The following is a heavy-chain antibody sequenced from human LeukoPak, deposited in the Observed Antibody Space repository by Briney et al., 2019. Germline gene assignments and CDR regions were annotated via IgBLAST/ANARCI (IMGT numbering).Heavy chain of an antibody. Sequence: GASVKVSCKVSGYTLTELSMHWVRQAPGKGLEWMGGFDPEDGETIYAQKFQGRVTMTEDTSTDTAYMELSSLRSEDTVVYYCAIRYGDYVGNWFDPWGQGTLVTVSS. CDR1: GYTLTELS. CDR3: AIRYGDYVGNWFDP. J-gene: IGHJ5*02. D-gene: IGHD4-17*01. CDR2: FDPEDGET. V-gene: IGHV1-24*01.